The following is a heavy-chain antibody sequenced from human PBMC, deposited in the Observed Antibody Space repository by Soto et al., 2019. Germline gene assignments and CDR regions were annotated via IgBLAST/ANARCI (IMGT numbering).Heavy chain of an antibody. V-gene: IGHV4-30-2*01. CDR2: IYYSGST. D-gene: IGHD3-10*01. J-gene: IGHJ4*02. Sequence: SETLSLTCAVSGGSISSGGYSWSWIRQPPGKGLEWIGYIYYSGSTYYNPSLKSRVTISVDRSKKQFSLKLSSVTAADTAVYYCARGVTMVRGVGLFYFDYWGQGTLVTVSS. CDR3: ARGVTMVRGVGLFYFDY. CDR1: GGSISSGGYS.